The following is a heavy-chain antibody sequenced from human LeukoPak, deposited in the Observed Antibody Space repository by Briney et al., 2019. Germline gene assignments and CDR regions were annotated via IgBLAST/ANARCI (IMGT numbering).Heavy chain of an antibody. CDR3: AKGGEQVTWNFPN. Sequence: TGGTLRLSCAASGFTFRSYGMSWVRQAPGKGLEWVSIISDNGANTYYADSVRGRFTISRDNSQNTLYLQMNSLRAEDTAVYYCAKGGEQVTWNFPNWGQGTLVTVSS. D-gene: IGHD1-7*01. J-gene: IGHJ4*02. CDR1: GFTFRSYG. CDR2: ISDNGANT. V-gene: IGHV3-23*01.